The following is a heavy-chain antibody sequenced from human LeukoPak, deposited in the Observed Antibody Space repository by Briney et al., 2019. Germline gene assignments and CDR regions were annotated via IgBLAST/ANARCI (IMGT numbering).Heavy chain of an antibody. CDR3: AKLGFYSNYDWFDP. J-gene: IGHJ5*02. D-gene: IGHD4-11*01. CDR1: GFTFSSYA. V-gene: IGHV3-30-3*02. Sequence: GGSLRLSCAASGFTFSSYAMHWVRQAPGKGLEWVAVISYDGSNKYYADSVKGRFTISRDNSKNTVYLQMNSLRAEDTAVYYCAKLGFYSNYDWFDPWGQGTLVTVSS. CDR2: ISYDGSNK.